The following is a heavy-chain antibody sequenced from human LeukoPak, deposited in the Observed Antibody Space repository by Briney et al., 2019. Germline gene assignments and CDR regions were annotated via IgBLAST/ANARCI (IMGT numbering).Heavy chain of an antibody. J-gene: IGHJ4*02. CDR3: AKQGVDWNYVVLDY. CDR2: IRYDGSNK. V-gene: IGHV3-30*02. D-gene: IGHD1-7*01. CDR1: GFTFSSYG. Sequence: GGSLRLSCAASGFTFSSYGMHWVRQAPGKGLEWVAFIRYDGSNKYYADSVKGRFTISRDNSKNTLYLQMNSLRAEDTAVYYCAKQGVDWNYVVLDYWGQGTLVTVSS.